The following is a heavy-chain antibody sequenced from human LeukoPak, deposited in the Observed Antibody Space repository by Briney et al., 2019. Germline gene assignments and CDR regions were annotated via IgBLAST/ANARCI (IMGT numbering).Heavy chain of an antibody. J-gene: IGHJ5*02. CDR3: ARERCSSTSCYGFDP. CDR1: GGSISSYY. D-gene: IGHD2-2*01. Sequence: PSETLSLTCTVSGGSISSYYWSWIRQPPGKGLEWIGYIYYSGSTYYNPSLKSRVTISVDRSKNQFSLKLSSVTAADTAVYYCARERCSSTSCYGFDPWGQGTLVTVSS. V-gene: IGHV4-59*12. CDR2: IYYSGST.